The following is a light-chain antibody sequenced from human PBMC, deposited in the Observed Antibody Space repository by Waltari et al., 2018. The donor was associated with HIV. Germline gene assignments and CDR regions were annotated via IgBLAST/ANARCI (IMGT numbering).Light chain of an antibody. Sequence: EVVMTQSPASLSVSPGERVTLSCRASQSVSNNVAWYQQRPGQAPRLLIFGASTRPTGIPARFSGSGSGTEFSLAITGLQSEDFAVYFCQHYETLPPSITFGQGTRLEIK. CDR3: QHYETLPPSIT. J-gene: IGKJ5*01. CDR2: GAS. V-gene: IGKV3-15*01. CDR1: QSVSNN.